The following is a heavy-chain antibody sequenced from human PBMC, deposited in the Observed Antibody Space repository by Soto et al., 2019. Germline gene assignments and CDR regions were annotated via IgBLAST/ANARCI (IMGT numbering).Heavy chain of an antibody. CDR3: ARDIPPYDFWSGGNHLYFDL. CDR2: ISSSSSYI. D-gene: IGHD3-3*01. J-gene: IGHJ2*01. CDR1: GFTFSSYS. V-gene: IGHV3-21*01. Sequence: EVQLVESGGGLVKPGGSLRLSCAASGFTFSSYSMNWVRQAPGKGLEWVSSISSSSSYIYYADSVKGRFTISRDNAKNSLYLQMNSLRAEDTAVYYCARDIPPYDFWSGGNHLYFDLWGRGTLVTVSS.